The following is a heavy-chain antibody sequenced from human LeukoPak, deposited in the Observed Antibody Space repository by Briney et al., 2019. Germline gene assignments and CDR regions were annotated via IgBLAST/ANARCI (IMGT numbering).Heavy chain of an antibody. V-gene: IGHV3-33*01. CDR1: GFTFSSYG. CDR3: ASTSGWYEPIDH. CDR2: IWYDGSNK. D-gene: IGHD6-19*01. J-gene: IGHJ4*02. Sequence: PGRSLRLSRAVSGFTFSSYGMHGVPQAPGKGREGGAGIWYDGSNKYYADSVKGRFTISRDNSKNTLYLQMNRLRAEDTAVYYCASTSGWYEPIDHWGQGTLVTVSS.